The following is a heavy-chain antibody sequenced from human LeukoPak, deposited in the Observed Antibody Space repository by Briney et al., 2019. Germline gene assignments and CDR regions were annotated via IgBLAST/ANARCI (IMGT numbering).Heavy chain of an antibody. CDR2: IYYSGST. Sequence: PSETLSLTCTVSGGSISSYYWGWIRQPPGKGLEWIGYIYYSGSTNYNPSLKSRVTISVDTSKNQFSLKLSSVTAADTAVYYCARVLYYYGSGSYYGWFDPWGQGTLVTVSS. CDR3: ARVLYYYGSGSYYGWFDP. V-gene: IGHV4-59*01. D-gene: IGHD3-10*01. CDR1: GGSISSYY. J-gene: IGHJ5*02.